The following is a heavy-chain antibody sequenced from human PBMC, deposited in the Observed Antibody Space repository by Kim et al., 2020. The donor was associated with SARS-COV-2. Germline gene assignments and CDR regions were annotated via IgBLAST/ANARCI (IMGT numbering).Heavy chain of an antibody. D-gene: IGHD3-10*01. V-gene: IGHV1-69*13. J-gene: IGHJ4*02. CDR3: ARGKLTMVRGVWSPRHFDY. Sequence: SVKVSCKASGGTFSSYAISWVRQAPGQGLEWMGGIIPIFGTANYAQKFQGRVTITADESTSTAYMELSSLRSEDTAVYYCARGKLTMVRGVWSPRHFDYWGQGTLVTVSS. CDR1: GGTFSSYA. CDR2: IIPIFGTA.